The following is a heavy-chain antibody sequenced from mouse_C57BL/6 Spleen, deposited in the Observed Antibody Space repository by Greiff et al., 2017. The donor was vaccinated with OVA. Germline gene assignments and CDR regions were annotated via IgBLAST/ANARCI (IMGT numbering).Heavy chain of an antibody. V-gene: IGHV1-42*01. D-gene: IGHD4-1*01. J-gene: IGHJ3*01. CDR3: ARLNWDEGFAY. Sequence: EVQLQQSGPELVKPGASVKISCKASGYSFTGYYMNWVKQSPEKSLEWIGEINPSTGGTTYNQKFKAKATLTVDKSSSTAYMQLKSLTSEDSAVYYCARLNWDEGFAYWGQGTLVTVSA. CDR2: INPSTGGT. CDR1: GYSFTGYY.